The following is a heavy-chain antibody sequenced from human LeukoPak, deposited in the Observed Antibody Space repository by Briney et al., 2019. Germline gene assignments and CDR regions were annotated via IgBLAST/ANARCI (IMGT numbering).Heavy chain of an antibody. J-gene: IGHJ4*02. V-gene: IGHV3-23*01. CDR2: ISGSGGST. CDR1: GFTFSSYA. CDR3: ACENYYYGSGSH. D-gene: IGHD3-10*01. Sequence: GGSLRLSCAASGFTFSSYAMSWVSQAPGKGLEWVSAISGSGGSTYYADSVKGRFIISRDNSKNTLYLQMNSLRAEDTAVYYCACENYYYGSGSHWGQGTLVTVSS.